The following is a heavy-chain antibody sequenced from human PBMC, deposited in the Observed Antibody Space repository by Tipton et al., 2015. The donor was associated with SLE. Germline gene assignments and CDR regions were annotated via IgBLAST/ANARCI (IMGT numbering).Heavy chain of an antibody. V-gene: IGHV4-59*11. CDR3: ARGLGSFDY. CDR1: GGSISSHY. D-gene: IGHD7-27*01. CDR2: IYYSGST. Sequence: TLSLTCTVSGGSISSHYWSWVRQPPGKGLEWIGNIYYSGSTNYNPSLKSRVTISVDTSKNQFSLKLSSVTAADTAVYYCARGLGSFDYWGQGTLVTVSS. J-gene: IGHJ4*02.